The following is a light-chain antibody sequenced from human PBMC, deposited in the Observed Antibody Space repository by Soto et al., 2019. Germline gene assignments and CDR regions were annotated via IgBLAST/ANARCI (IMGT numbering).Light chain of an antibody. Sequence: QSVLTQPASVSGSPGQSITISCTGTSSDIASYKFVSWFQHHPGKAPKHLIYEVNNRPSGISNRFSGSKSGNTASLTISGLQPEDEANYFCSSATNTDTLVVFGGGTKLTVL. CDR2: EVN. CDR1: SSDIASYKF. V-gene: IGLV2-14*01. CDR3: SSATNTDTLVV. J-gene: IGLJ2*01.